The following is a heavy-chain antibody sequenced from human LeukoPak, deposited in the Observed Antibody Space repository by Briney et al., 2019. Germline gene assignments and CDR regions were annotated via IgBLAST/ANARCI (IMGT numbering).Heavy chain of an antibody. J-gene: IGHJ4*02. V-gene: IGHV3-23*01. Sequence: GGSLRLSCAASGFTFSSYAMSWVRQAPGKGLEWVSAISGSGGSTYYADSVKGRFTISRDNSKNTLYLQMNSLRAEDTAVYYXXKDSMSYNSGLFDYWGQGTLVTVSS. CDR2: ISGSGGST. D-gene: IGHD6-19*01. CDR3: XKDSMSYNSGLFDY. CDR1: GFTFSSYA.